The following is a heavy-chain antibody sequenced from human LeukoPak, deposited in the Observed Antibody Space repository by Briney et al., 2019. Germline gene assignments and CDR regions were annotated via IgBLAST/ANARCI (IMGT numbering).Heavy chain of an antibody. V-gene: IGHV3-53*01. CDR1: GFTVSSNY. J-gene: IGHJ4*02. D-gene: IGHD3-22*01. CDR2: IYSGGST. CDR3: VSGNDYYDSSGYPGEDY. Sequence: PGGSLRLSCAASGFTVSSNYMSWVRQAPGKGLEWVSVIYSGGSTYYADSVKGRFTISRDNSKNTLYLQMNSLRAEDTAVYYCVSGNDYYDSSGYPGEDYWGQGTLVTVSS.